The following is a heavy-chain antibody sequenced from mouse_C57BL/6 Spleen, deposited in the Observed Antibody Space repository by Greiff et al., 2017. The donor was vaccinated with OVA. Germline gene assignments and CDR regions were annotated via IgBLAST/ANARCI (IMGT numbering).Heavy chain of an antibody. CDR1: GYTFTSYG. J-gene: IGHJ1*03. CDR3: ARSEFYGSSYVWYFDV. D-gene: IGHD1-1*01. CDR2: IYPRSGNT. V-gene: IGHV1-81*01. Sequence: QVQLKESGAELARPGASVKLSCKASGYTFTSYGISWVKQRTGQGLEWIGEIYPRSGNTYYNEKFKGKATLTADKSSSTAYMELRSLTSEDSAVYFCARSEFYGSSYVWYFDVWGTGTTVTVSS.